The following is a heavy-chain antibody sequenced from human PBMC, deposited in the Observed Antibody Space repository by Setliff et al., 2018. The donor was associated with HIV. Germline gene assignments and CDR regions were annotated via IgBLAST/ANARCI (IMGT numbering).Heavy chain of an antibody. D-gene: IGHD6-13*01. V-gene: IGHV4-4*02. CDR1: GDSISSSNW. J-gene: IGHJ4*02. CDR2: IYHSGST. CDR3: ASAVGSSSWLRALDY. Sequence: SETLSLTCAVSGDSISSSNWWNWVRQPPGKGLEWIGEIYHSGSTNYNPSLKSRVTISVDKSKNQFSLKLTSVTAADTAVYYCASAVGSSSWLRALDYWGQGTLVTVYS.